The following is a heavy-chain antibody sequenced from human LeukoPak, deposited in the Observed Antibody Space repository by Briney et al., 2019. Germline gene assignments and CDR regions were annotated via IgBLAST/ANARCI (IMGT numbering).Heavy chain of an antibody. CDR2: ISSSSSYI. Sequence: SGRSLRLSCAASGFTFDDYAMHWVRQAPGKGLEWVSSISSSSSYIYYADSVKGRFTISRDNSKNTLCLQMNSLRAEDTAVYYCAKEIWPTVTTPGHTHFDYWGQGTLVTVSS. J-gene: IGHJ4*02. CDR3: AKEIWPTVTTPGHTHFDY. CDR1: GFTFDDYA. V-gene: IGHV3-21*01. D-gene: IGHD4-17*01.